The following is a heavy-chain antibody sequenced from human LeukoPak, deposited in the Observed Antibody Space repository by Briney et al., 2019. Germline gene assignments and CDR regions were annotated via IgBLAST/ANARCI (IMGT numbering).Heavy chain of an antibody. CDR1: GGSIRSSSGYY. CDR3: ARPSAFSGTPMRGVVDS. J-gene: IGHJ5*01. V-gene: IGHV4-39*01. CDR2: IYYSGTA. Sequence: SETLSLTCTVSGGSIRSSSGYYWGWIRQPPGKGLEWIASIYYSGTAYYNPSLKSRVTIDVDTSKNQFSLKLTSVTAANTAVYYCARPSAFSGTPMRGVVDSWGQGTLVTVSS. D-gene: IGHD3-10*01.